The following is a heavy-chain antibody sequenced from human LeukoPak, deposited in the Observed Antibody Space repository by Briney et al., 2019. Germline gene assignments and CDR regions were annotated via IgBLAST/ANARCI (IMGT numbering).Heavy chain of an antibody. CDR1: GGSISSYY. CDR2: IYTSGST. V-gene: IGHV4-4*07. J-gene: IGHJ6*03. Sequence: SETLSLTCTVSGGSISSYYWSWIRQPAGKGLEWIGRIYTSGSTNYNPSLKSRVTMSVDTSKNQFSLKLSSVTAADTAMYYCARDRVTMAMNTPDVYYYYYMDVWGKGTTVTISS. D-gene: IGHD3-10*01. CDR3: ARDRVTMAMNTPDVYYYYYMDV.